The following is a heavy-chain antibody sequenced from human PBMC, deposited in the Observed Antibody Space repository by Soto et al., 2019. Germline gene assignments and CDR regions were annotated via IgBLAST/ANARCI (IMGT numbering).Heavy chain of an antibody. J-gene: IGHJ6*02. V-gene: IGHV4-31*03. D-gene: IGHD3-10*01. CDR2: IYHSGTT. CDR1: GGSISSDDFF. Sequence: QVQLQESGPGLVKPSETLSLSCNVSGGSISSDDFFWSWVRQHPARGLEWIGYIYHSGTTYYNPSLQSRITISVDTSKNQFSLKLRSVTAADTAVYFCARDADHSSGLSGGMDVWGQGTAVTVS. CDR3: ARDADHSSGLSGGMDV.